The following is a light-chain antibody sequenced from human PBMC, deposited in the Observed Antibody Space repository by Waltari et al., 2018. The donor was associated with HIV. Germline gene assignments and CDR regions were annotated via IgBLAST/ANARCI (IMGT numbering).Light chain of an antibody. CDR3: QTWATGIRV. V-gene: IGLV4-69*01. CDR2: LKSDGSH. CDR1: RGHNSYA. J-gene: IGLJ3*02. Sequence: QLVLTQSPSASASLGASVKLTCTLSRGHNSYAIARHQQQPEKGPRYLMNLKSDGSHKKGDGIPDRFSGSSSGAERYLTVSSLQSEDEADYYCQTWATGIRVFGGGTKLTVL.